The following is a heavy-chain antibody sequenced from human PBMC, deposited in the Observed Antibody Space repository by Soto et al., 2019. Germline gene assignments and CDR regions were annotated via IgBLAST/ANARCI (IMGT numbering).Heavy chain of an antibody. CDR2: ISAYNGNT. CDR3: ARDRDYYYYDSSGYKRDAFDI. D-gene: IGHD3-22*01. Sequence: ASVKVSCKASGYTFTSYGISWVRQAPGQGLEWMGWISAYNGNTNYAQKLQGRVTMTTDTSTSTAYMELRSLRSDDTAVYYCARDRDYYYYDSSGYKRDAFDIWGQGTMVTVSS. V-gene: IGHV1-18*04. CDR1: GYTFTSYG. J-gene: IGHJ3*02.